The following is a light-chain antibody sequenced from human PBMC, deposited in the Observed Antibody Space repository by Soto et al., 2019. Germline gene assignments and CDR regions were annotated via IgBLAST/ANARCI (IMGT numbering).Light chain of an antibody. CDR1: QTIENT. V-gene: IGKV3-15*01. CDR2: DAS. Sequence: EIVLTQSPATLSLSQLARATLSCGASQTIENTLAWYQRKPGQAPRLLIYDASTRATGVPARFSGSGSGTDFTLTISSLQSEDFAAYYCQHYNYWPYTFGQGTKVDIK. CDR3: QHYNYWPYT. J-gene: IGKJ2*01.